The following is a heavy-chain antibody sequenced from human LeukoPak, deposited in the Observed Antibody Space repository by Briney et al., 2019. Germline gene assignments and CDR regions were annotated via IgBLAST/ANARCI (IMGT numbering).Heavy chain of an antibody. V-gene: IGHV4-30-4*01. Sequence: SETLSLTCTVSGGSISSGDYYWSWIRQPPGKGLEWIGYIYYSGSTYYNPSLKSRVTISVDTSKNQFSLKLSSVTAADTAVYYCARTCGGDCYSDAFDIWGQGTMVTVSS. CDR1: GGSISSGDYY. J-gene: IGHJ3*02. CDR2: IYYSGST. CDR3: ARTCGGDCYSDAFDI. D-gene: IGHD2-21*02.